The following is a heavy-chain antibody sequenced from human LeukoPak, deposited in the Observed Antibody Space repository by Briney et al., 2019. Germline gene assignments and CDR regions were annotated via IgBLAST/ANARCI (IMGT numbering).Heavy chain of an antibody. CDR1: RFTFSSSS. V-gene: IGHV3-66*01. D-gene: IGHD3-10*01. Sequence: GALRLSCAASRFTFSSSSMNWVRQAPGKGLEWVSVIYSGGSTYYADSVKGRFTISRDNSKNTLYLQMNSLRAEDTAVYYCATSGGTSHYYYYMDVWGKGTTVTISS. CDR3: ATSGGTSHYYYYMDV. CDR2: IYSGGST. J-gene: IGHJ6*03.